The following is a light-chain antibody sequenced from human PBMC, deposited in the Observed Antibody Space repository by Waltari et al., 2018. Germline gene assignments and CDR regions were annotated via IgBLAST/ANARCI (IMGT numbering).Light chain of an antibody. CDR2: DVN. V-gene: IGLV2-11*01. J-gene: IGLJ1*01. CDR1: GSDLDAYND. Sequence: QSALTQPRSLSGSPGQSVPISCTGTGSDLDAYNDDSWYQQLPGKAPKVIIYDVNKRPSGVPDRFSGSKSGNTASLTISGLQPGDEADYYCCSYAGTYYVFGSGTKVTVL. CDR3: CSYAGTYYV.